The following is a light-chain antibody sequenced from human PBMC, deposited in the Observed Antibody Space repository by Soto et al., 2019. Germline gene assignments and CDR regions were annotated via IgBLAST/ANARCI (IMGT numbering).Light chain of an antibody. CDR3: HHSGT. Sequence: DIQMTQSPSTLSASVGDRVTITYRASQSISNWLAWYQQKPGKAPKLLIHDASTLDRGVPSRFSGSGSGTEFTLSISSLQTDDFATYYCHHSGTFGQGTKVEIK. V-gene: IGKV1-5*01. CDR2: DAS. CDR1: QSISNW. J-gene: IGKJ1*01.